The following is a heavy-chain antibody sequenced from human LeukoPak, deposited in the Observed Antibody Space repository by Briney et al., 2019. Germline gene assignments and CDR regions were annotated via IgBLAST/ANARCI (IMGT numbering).Heavy chain of an antibody. CDR2: ISGRGGST. J-gene: IGHJ4*02. CDR1: GFTFSSYA. V-gene: IGHV3-23*01. CDR3: AKDGTYYYDSSGYRYFDY. D-gene: IGHD3-22*01. Sequence: GGSLRLSCAASGFTFSSYAMSWVRQAPGKGLEWVAAISGRGGSTYYADSVKGRFTICRDNSKNTLYLQMNSLRAEDTAVYYCAKDGTYYYDSSGYRYFDYWGQGTLVTVSS.